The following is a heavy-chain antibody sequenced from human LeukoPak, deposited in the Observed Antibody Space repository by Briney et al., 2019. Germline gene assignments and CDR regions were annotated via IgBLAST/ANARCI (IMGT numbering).Heavy chain of an antibody. CDR2: ISAYNGNT. CDR3: ARGICSGGSCYLGDAFDI. V-gene: IGHV1-18*01. D-gene: IGHD2-15*01. Sequence: GASVKVSCKASGYTFTSYGISWVRQAPGQGLEWMGWISAYNGNTNYAQKLQGKVTMTTDTSTSTAYMELRSLRSDDTAAYYCARGICSGGSCYLGDAFDIWGQGTMVTVSS. J-gene: IGHJ3*02. CDR1: GYTFTSYG.